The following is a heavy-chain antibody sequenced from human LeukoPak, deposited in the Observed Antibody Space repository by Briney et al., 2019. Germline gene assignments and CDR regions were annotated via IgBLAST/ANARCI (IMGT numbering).Heavy chain of an antibody. CDR2: IIPILGIA. V-gene: IGHV1-69*04. D-gene: IGHD6-19*01. Sequence: SVKVSCKASGGTFSSYAISWVRQAPGQGLEWMGRIIPILGIANYAQKFQGRVTITADKSTSTAYMELSSLRSDDTAVYYCARVKMTSGWYAFDYWGQGTLVTVSS. J-gene: IGHJ4*02. CDR3: ARVKMTSGWYAFDY. CDR1: GGTFSSYA.